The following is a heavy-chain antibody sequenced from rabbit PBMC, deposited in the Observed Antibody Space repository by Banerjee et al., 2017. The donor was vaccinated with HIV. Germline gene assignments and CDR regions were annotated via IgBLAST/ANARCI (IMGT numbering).Heavy chain of an antibody. CDR1: GFSFSSSYY. J-gene: IGHJ4*01. CDR2: IYVGSGTT. CDR3: ARDLAGVIGWNFNL. Sequence: QSLEESGGDLVKPGASLTLTCTASGFSFSSSYYMCWVRQAPGKGLEWIACIYVGSGTTYYASWAKGRFTITRSTSLNTVTLQMTSLTAADTATYFCARDLAGVIGWNFNLWGQGTLVTVS. V-gene: IGHV1S40*01. D-gene: IGHD4-1*01.